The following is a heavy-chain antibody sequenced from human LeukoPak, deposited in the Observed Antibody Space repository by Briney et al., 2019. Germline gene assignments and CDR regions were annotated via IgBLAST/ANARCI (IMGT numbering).Heavy chain of an antibody. D-gene: IGHD3-3*01. CDR1: GSTFSSYW. J-gene: IGHJ4*02. V-gene: IGHV5-51*01. Sequence: GESLKISCKGSGSTFSSYWIGWVRQLPGKGLEWMGIIYPGDSDTRYSPSLQGQVTISVDTSIGTAYLQWSSLKASDTAIYYCARQNDFRLDYWGQGTLVTVSS. CDR2: IYPGDSDT. CDR3: ARQNDFRLDY.